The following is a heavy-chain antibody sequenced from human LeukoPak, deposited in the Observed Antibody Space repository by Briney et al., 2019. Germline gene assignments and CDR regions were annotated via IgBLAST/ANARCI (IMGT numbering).Heavy chain of an antibody. CDR3: ARDPLTLYDYYMDV. V-gene: IGHV3-30-3*01. CDR2: ISYDGSNK. D-gene: IGHD3-9*01. J-gene: IGHJ6*03. CDR1: GFTFSSYA. Sequence: GRSLRLSCAASGFTFSSYAMHWVRQAPGKGLEWVAVISYDGSNKYYTDSVKGRFTISRDNSKNTLYLQMNSLRAEDTAVYYCARDPLTLYDYYMDVWGKGTTVTVS.